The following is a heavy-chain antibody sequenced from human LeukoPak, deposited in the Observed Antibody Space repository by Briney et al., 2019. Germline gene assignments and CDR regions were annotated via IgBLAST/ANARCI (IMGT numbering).Heavy chain of an antibody. CDR3: ARETPNFRYYYYYYGMDV. Sequence: KPSETLSLTCAVSGYSISSSNWWGWIRQPPGKGLEWIGYIFYSGSTYYNPSLKSRVTMSVDTSKNQFSLKLSSVTAVDTAVYYCARETPNFRYYYYYYGMDVWGQGTTVTVSS. J-gene: IGHJ6*02. CDR1: GYSISSSNW. CDR2: IFYSGST. V-gene: IGHV4-28*03. D-gene: IGHD1-1*01.